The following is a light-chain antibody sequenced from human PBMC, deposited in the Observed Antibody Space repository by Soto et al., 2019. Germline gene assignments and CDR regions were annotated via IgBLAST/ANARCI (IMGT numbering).Light chain of an antibody. J-gene: IGLJ3*02. CDR1: RYNIEVNA. CDR3: ETWDDSLNGRV. CDR2: SNN. Sequence: QSVLTQPPSVSGTTGQKVTVSCSGSRYNIEVNAVNWYQQVPGTAPKVLIYSNNQRPSRVPDRFSGSKSGTSASLAISGLQSEDEADYYCETWDDSLNGRVFGGGTKLTVL. V-gene: IGLV1-44*01.